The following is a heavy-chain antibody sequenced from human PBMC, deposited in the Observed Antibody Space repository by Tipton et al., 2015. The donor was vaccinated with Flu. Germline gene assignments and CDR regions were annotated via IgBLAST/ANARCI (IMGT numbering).Heavy chain of an antibody. CDR1: GGSFSDFN. D-gene: IGHD6-13*01. CDR2: IHHRGNT. J-gene: IGHJ2*01. Sequence: GLVKPSETLSLTCGVSGGSFSDFNWGWIRQSPGKGLEWLGEIHHRGNTNYQSSLNSRVSISVDTSKNEVSLRLNSLTAADAAIYFCVRLPRYRSSWGRYFELWGRGTLVTVS. V-gene: IGHV4-34*01. CDR3: VRLPRYRSSWGRYFEL.